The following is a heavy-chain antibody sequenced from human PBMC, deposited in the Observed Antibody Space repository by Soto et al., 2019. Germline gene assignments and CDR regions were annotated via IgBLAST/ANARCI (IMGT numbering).Heavy chain of an antibody. Sequence: SLRLSCAASGFTVSSIYMIWVRQAPGKGLEWVSVIYSGGSTYYADSVKGRFTISRDNSKDTLYLQMNSLRADDTAVYFCARGLLGVNQAYWGQGTLVTVSS. CDR1: GFTVSSIY. CDR2: IYSGGST. D-gene: IGHD3-16*01. CDR3: ARGLLGVNQAY. J-gene: IGHJ4*02. V-gene: IGHV3-66*01.